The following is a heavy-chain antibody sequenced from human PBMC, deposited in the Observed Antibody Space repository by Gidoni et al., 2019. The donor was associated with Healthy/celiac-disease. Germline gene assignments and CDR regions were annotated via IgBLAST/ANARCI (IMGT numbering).Heavy chain of an antibody. CDR3: ARDLGGDYLGGADY. D-gene: IGHD4-17*01. Sequence: QVQLVESGGGGVQPGRSLRLSCAASGFTFSSYGMHWVRQAPGKGLEWVAVIWYDGSNKYYADSVKGRFTISRDNSKNTLYLQMNSLRAEDTAVYYCARDLGGDYLGGADYWGQGTLVTVSS. CDR2: IWYDGSNK. J-gene: IGHJ4*02. V-gene: IGHV3-33*01. CDR1: GFTFSSYG.